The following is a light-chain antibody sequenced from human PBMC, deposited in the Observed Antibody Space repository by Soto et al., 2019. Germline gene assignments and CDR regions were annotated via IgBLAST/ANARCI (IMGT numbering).Light chain of an antibody. CDR3: QQYNKWPPYT. J-gene: IGKJ2*01. V-gene: IGKV3-15*01. Sequence: EIVIPQSPATLSVSPGERATLSCGASQRVSSTLAWYQQKPGQAPRLLIYGASTRATGIPARFSGSGSGTEFTLTISSLQSEDFAVYYCQQYNKWPPYTFGQGTKLEIK. CDR2: GAS. CDR1: QRVSST.